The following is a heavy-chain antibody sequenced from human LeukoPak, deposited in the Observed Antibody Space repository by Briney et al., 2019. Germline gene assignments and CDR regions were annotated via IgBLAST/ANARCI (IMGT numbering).Heavy chain of an antibody. J-gene: IGHJ4*02. CDR3: AKEYYDFWSGYSYYVDY. CDR1: GFTFSSYG. Sequence: GGSLRLSCAASGFTFSSYGMSWVRQAPGKGLEWVSAISGSGGSTYYADSVKGRFTISRDNSKNTLYLQMNSLRAEDTAVYYCAKEYYDFWSGYSYYVDYWGQGTLVTVSS. V-gene: IGHV3-23*01. D-gene: IGHD3-3*01. CDR2: ISGSGGST.